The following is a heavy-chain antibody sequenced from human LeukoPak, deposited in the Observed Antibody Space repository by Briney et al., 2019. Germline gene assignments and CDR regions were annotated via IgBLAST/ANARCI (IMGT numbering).Heavy chain of an antibody. Sequence: SETLSLTCTVSGGSISIGGYYWSWIRQHPGKGLEWIGYIYYSGSTYYNPSLKSRVTISVDTSKNQFSLKLSSVTAADTAVYYCARERSSWQHHDAFDIWGQGTMVTVSS. CDR1: GGSISIGGYY. CDR2: IYYSGST. CDR3: ARERSSWQHHDAFDI. V-gene: IGHV4-31*03. J-gene: IGHJ3*02. D-gene: IGHD6-13*01.